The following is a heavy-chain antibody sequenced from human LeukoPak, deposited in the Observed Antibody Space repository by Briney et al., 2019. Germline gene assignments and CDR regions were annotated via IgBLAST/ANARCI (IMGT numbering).Heavy chain of an antibody. CDR1: GFTLSSYD. CDR2: ISSHGTTR. D-gene: IGHD3-10*01. V-gene: IGHV3-48*03. Sequence: GGSLRLSCTASGFTLSSYDMNWVRQAPGKGLKWVSYISSHGTTRYYADSVKGRLTISRDNAKNSLYLHMNSLRAEDTAVYYCTRDGWLGLWFDYWGQGALVTVSS. CDR3: TRDGWLGLWFDY. J-gene: IGHJ5*01.